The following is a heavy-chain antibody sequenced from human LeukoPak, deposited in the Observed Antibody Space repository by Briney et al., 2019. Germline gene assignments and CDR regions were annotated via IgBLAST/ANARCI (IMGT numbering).Heavy chain of an antibody. CDR1: GYSISSGYY. V-gene: IGHV4-38-2*01. CDR2: IYHSGST. D-gene: IGHD2-21*01. CDR3: ARHIRNIVD. J-gene: IGHJ4*02. Sequence: SETLSLTCAVSGYSISSGYYWGWIRQPPGKGLEWIGSIYHSGSTYYNPSLESRVTISVDTSKNQFSLKLSSVTAADTAVYYCARHIRNIVDWGQGTLVTVSS.